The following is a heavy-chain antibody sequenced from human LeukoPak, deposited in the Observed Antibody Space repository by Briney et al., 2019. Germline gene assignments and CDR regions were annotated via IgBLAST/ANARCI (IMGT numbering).Heavy chain of an antibody. V-gene: IGHV3-48*01. CDR1: GFTFSSYA. CDR3: ARTYGSGSLDY. CDR2: ISGRGEAI. D-gene: IGHD2-15*01. J-gene: IGHJ4*02. Sequence: GGSLRLSCAASGFTFSSYAMSWVRQAPGKGLEWISYISGRGEAIFYADSVQGRFTISRDNAKNSIYLQMNGLTAEDTAVYYCARTYGSGSLDYGGQGTLVTVSS.